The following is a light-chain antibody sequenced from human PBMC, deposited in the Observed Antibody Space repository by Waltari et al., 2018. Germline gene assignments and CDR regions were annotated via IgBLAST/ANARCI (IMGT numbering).Light chain of an antibody. J-gene: IGKJ1*01. CDR1: QRVSGY. V-gene: IGKV1-39*01. Sequence: DIQMTQSPSSLPASVGDSVTITCRTSQRVSGYLNWYQQKPGQAPKLLIYAASSLQSGVPSRFSGSGFGTDFTLTINGLQPEDFAVYYCQRTYSNFRTFGQGTKVDVK. CDR2: AAS. CDR3: QRTYSNFRT.